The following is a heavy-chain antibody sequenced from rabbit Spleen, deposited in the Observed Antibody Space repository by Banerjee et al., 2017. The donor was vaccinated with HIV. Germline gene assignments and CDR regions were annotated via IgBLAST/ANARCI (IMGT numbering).Heavy chain of an antibody. CDR3: ARDAAGREDFNL. V-gene: IGHV1S39*01. CDR1: GFDFSSYG. J-gene: IGHJ4*01. CDR2: IDPIFGST. Sequence: QEQLVESGGGLVQPGGSLKLSCKASGFDFSSYGMSWVRQAPEKGLEWIGYIDPIFGSTYYASWVNGRFTISKTSSTTVTLQMTSLTAADTATYFCARDAAGREDFNLWGPGTLVTVS. D-gene: IGHD4-2*01.